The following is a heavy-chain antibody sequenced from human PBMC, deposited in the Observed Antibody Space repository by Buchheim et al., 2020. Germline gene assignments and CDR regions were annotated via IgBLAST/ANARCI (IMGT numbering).Heavy chain of an antibody. CDR3: ARGDYGDWFDP. D-gene: IGHD4-17*01. CDR1: GGSISSHY. Sequence: QVQLQESGPGLVKPSETLSLTCTVSGGSISSHYWSWIRQPPGKGLEWIGYIYYSGSTNYNPSLKSRVTISVDTSKNQFPLKLSSVTAADTAVYYCARGDYGDWFDPWGQGTL. CDR2: IYYSGST. V-gene: IGHV4-59*11. J-gene: IGHJ5*02.